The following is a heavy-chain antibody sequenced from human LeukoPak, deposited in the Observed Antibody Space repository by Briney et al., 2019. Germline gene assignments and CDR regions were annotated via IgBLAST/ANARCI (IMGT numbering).Heavy chain of an antibody. CDR3: ARGRYCSGGSCYSGAFDI. V-gene: IGHV4-34*01. CDR2: TYHSGST. D-gene: IGHD2-15*01. CDR1: GGSFSGYY. J-gene: IGHJ3*02. Sequence: KASETLTLTCAVYGGSFSGYYWSWIRQSPGKGLEWIGETYHSGSTNYNSSLKSRVTISLDTSKNQFSLKLSSVTAADTAVYYCARGRYCSGGSCYSGAFDIWGQGTMVTVSS.